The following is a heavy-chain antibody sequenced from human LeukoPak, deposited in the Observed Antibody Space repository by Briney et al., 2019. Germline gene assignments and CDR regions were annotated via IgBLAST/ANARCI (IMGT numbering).Heavy chain of an antibody. CDR2: INTDGSGT. D-gene: IGHD1-26*01. CDR3: ARASGSYYFDY. CDR1: GFSFTSYW. Sequence: GGSLRLSCAASGFSFTSYWMHWVRQAPGKGLVWISCINTDGSGTTYADSVKGRFTISRDNAKNTLYLQMNGLRAEDTAVYYCARASGSYYFDYWGQGTLVTVSS. J-gene: IGHJ4*02. V-gene: IGHV3-74*01.